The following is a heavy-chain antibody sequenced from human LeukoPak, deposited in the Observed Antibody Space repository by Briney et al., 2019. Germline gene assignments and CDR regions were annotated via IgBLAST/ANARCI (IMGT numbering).Heavy chain of an antibody. CDR3: ARTLSGTYNVADY. CDR1: GGSISSSSYY. V-gene: IGHV4-39*07. CDR2: IYYSGST. D-gene: IGHD1-26*01. Sequence: SETLSLTCTVSGGSISSSSYYWGWIRQPPGKGLEWIGSIYYSGSTYYNPSLKSRVTISVDTSKNQFSLKLSSVTAADTAVYYCARTLSGTYNVADYWGQGTLVTVSS. J-gene: IGHJ4*02.